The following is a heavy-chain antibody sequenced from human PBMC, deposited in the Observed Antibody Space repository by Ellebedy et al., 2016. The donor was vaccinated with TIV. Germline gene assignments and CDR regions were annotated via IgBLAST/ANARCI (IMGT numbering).Heavy chain of an antibody. CDR3: ASTWDTYDSSGSPDY. CDR2: IDPSDSYT. D-gene: IGHD3-22*01. V-gene: IGHV5-10-1*01. Sequence: GESLKISXKGSGYSFTSYWISWVRQMPGKGLEWMGRIDPSDSYTNYSPSFQGHVTISADKSISTAYLQWSSLKASDTAMYYCASTWDTYDSSGSPDYWGQGTLVTVSS. J-gene: IGHJ4*02. CDR1: GYSFTSYW.